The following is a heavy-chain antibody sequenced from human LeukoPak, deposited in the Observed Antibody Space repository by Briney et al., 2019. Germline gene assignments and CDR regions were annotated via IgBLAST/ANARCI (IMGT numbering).Heavy chain of an antibody. CDR1: GFTFDDYA. CDR2: ISWNSGYI. D-gene: IGHD6-19*01. CDR3: AKVRGTYSSGFFFDS. J-gene: IGHJ4*02. V-gene: IGHV3-9*03. Sequence: GRSLRLSCAASGFTFDDYAMHWVRQPPGKGLEWLSIISWNSGYIGYADSVKGRFTVSRDNAENSVYLQMNSLRPEDMAFYFCAKVRGTYSSGFFFDSWGQGTLVTVSS.